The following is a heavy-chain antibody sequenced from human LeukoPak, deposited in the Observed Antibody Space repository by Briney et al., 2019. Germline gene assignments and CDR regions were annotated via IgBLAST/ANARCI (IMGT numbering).Heavy chain of an antibody. J-gene: IGHJ4*02. CDR1: GFTFSSSA. CDR3: ARERHSYGYGGGY. CDR2: IKQDGSEK. V-gene: IGHV3-7*03. Sequence: GGSLRLSCAASGFTFSSSAMSWVRQAPGKGLEWVANIKQDGSEKYYVDSVKGRFTISRDNAKNSLYLQMNSLRAEDTAVYYCARERHSYGYGGGYWGQGTLVTVSS. D-gene: IGHD5-18*01.